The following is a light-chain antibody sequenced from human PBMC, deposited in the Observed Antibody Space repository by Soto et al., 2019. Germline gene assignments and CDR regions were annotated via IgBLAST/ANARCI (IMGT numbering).Light chain of an antibody. Sequence: ENVFTQSPCTLSLSPGERATLSCRASQSVGSSYLAWYQQRPGQAPRLLIYGASSRATGIPDRFSGSGSGTDLTLAISRLEPEDFAVYYCQLYGSSPPTFGQGTKVDI. J-gene: IGKJ1*01. V-gene: IGKV3-20*01. CDR2: GAS. CDR3: QLYGSSPPT. CDR1: QSVGSSY.